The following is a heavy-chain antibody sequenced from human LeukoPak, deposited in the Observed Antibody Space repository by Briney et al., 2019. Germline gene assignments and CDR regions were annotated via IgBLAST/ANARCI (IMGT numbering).Heavy chain of an antibody. Sequence: PGGSVRLSCAASGFTFTSYALGWVRQAPGKGLEWVSNIIGSGDNTDYADSMKGRFTVSRDNSKNTLYLQMNSLRAEDTAVYYCAKDLLVNVEGYFDSWGQGTLVTVSS. CDR3: AKDLLVNVEGYFDS. V-gene: IGHV3-23*01. CDR1: GFTFTSYA. CDR2: IIGSGDNT. D-gene: IGHD6-13*01. J-gene: IGHJ4*02.